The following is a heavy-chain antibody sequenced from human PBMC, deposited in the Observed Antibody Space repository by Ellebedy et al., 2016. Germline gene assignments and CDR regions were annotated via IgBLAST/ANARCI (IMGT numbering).Heavy chain of an antibody. CDR1: GFTFSSYS. D-gene: IGHD2-2*01. J-gene: IGHJ6*02. CDR3: ASQRYYYYGMDV. Sequence: GGSLRLSCAASGFTFSSYSMNRVRQAPGKGLEWVSYISSSSSTIYYADSVMGRFTISRDNAKNSLYLQMNSLRDEDTAVYYCASQRYYYYGMDVWGQGTTVTVSS. V-gene: IGHV3-48*02. CDR2: ISSSSSTI.